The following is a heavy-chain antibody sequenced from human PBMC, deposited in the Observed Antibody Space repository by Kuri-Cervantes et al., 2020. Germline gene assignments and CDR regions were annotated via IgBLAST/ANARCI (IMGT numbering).Heavy chain of an antibody. J-gene: IGHJ4*02. CDR2: MSNSGYNT. CDR1: GFTFSSYD. Sequence: GESLKISCAASGFTFSSYDMNWVRQAPGKGLEWVSTMSNSGYNTYYADSVKGRFTVSRDNSKNTLSLQMTSLRAEDTAVYYCARAPHCSSTSCSGDYFDYWGQGTLVTVSS. CDR3: ARAPHCSSTSCSGDYFDY. V-gene: IGHV3-23*01. D-gene: IGHD2-2*01.